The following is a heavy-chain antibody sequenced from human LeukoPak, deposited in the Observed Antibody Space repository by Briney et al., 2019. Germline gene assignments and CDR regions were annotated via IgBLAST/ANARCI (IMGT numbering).Heavy chain of an antibody. CDR1: GGSISSYY. CDR3: ARDPLIDSSGYPY. CDR2: IYYSGST. D-gene: IGHD3-22*01. J-gene: IGHJ4*02. Sequence: SETLSLTCTVSGGSISSYYWSWIRQPPGKGLEWIGYIYYSGSTYYNPSLKSQVTISVDTSKNQFSLKLSSVTAADTAVYYCARDPLIDSSGYPYWGQGTLVTVSS. V-gene: IGHV4-30-4*08.